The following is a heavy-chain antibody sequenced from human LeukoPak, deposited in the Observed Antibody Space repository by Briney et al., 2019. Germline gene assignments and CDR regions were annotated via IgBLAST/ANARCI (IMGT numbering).Heavy chain of an antibody. V-gene: IGHV4-59*01. J-gene: IGHJ4*02. Sequence: SETLSLTCTVSGGSISSYYWSWIRQPPGKGLEWIGYIYYSGSTNYNPSLKSRVTMSVDTSKNQFSLKLSSVTAADTAVYYCARGQKAARPGGYYFDYWGQGTLVTVSS. D-gene: IGHD6-6*01. CDR3: ARGQKAARPGGYYFDY. CDR1: GGSISSYY. CDR2: IYYSGST.